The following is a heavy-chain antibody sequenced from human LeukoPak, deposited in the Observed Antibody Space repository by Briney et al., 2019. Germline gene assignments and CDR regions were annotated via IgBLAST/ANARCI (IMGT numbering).Heavy chain of an antibody. D-gene: IGHD3-22*01. J-gene: IGHJ4*02. Sequence: ASVKVSCKASGYTFTSYGISWVRQAPGQGLEWMGWISAYNGNTNYAQKLQGRVTMTTDTSTSTAYMELRSLRSDDTAVYYCARDRERVGLRIVVVATDYWGQGTLVTVSS. CDR3: ARDRERVGLRIVVVATDY. CDR1: GYTFTSYG. V-gene: IGHV1-18*01. CDR2: ISAYNGNT.